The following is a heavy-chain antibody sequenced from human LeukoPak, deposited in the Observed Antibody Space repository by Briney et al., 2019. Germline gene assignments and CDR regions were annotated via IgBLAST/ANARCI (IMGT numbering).Heavy chain of an antibody. CDR1: GFTFSTYS. V-gene: IGHV3-7*01. J-gene: IGHJ4*02. Sequence: GGSLRLSCAASGFTFSTYSMSWVRQAMGKGLECVAKIKEDGSEKHYVDSVKGRFTISRDNTKNSLYLQMNSLRAKDTAVYYCARDYTGGWNDYWGQGTLVIVSS. D-gene: IGHD2-8*02. CDR2: IKEDGSEK. CDR3: ARDYTGGWNDY.